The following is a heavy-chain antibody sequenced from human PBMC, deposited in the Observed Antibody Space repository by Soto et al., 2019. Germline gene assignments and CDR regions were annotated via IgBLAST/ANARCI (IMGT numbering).Heavy chain of an antibody. CDR1: GGSISSYY. J-gene: IGHJ4*02. Sequence: PSETLSLTCTVSGGSISSYYWSWIRQPPGKGLEWIGYIYYSGSTNYNPSLKSRVTISVDTSKNQFSLKLSSVTAADTAVYYCARRELFGYYFDYWGQGTLVTVSS. CDR2: IYYSGST. D-gene: IGHD3-16*01. V-gene: IGHV4-59*08. CDR3: ARRELFGYYFDY.